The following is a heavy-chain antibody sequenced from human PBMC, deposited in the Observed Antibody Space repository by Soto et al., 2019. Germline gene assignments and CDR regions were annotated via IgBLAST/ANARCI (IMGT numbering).Heavy chain of an antibody. CDR2: IIPIFGTA. J-gene: IGHJ4*02. D-gene: IGHD3-22*01. Sequence: QVQLVQSGAEVKKPGSSVQVSCKASGGTFSSYAISWVRQAPGQGLEWMGGIIPIFGTANYAQKFQGRVTITADKSTSTAYMELSSLRSEDTAVYYCARGYYYDSSGYYSYFDYWGQGTLVTVSS. CDR1: GGTFSSYA. CDR3: ARGYYYDSSGYYSYFDY. V-gene: IGHV1-69*06.